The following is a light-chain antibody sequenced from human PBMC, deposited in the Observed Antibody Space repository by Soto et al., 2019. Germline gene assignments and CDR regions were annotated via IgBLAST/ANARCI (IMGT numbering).Light chain of an antibody. J-gene: IGKJ2*01. V-gene: IGKV3-20*01. Sequence: EIVLTQSPGTLSLSPGERATLSCRASQSVSSNFLAWYQQKPGQAPRLLIYGASSRATGIPDRFSGSGSGTDFTLTISRLEPEDFGVYYCQQYGSSLMYTFGQGSKLEIK. CDR1: QSVSSNF. CDR3: QQYGSSLMYT. CDR2: GAS.